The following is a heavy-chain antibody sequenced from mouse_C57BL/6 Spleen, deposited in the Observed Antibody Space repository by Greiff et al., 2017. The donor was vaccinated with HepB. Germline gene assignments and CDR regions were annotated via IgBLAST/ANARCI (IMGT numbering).Heavy chain of an antibody. J-gene: IGHJ2*01. CDR3: ARGGDYDGYYFDY. V-gene: IGHV1-26*01. D-gene: IGHD2-3*01. CDR1: GYTFTDYY. Sequence: VQLQQSGPELVKPGASVKISCKASGYTFTDYYMNWVKQSHGKSLEWIGDINPNNGGTSYNQKLKGKATLTVDKSSSTAYMELRSLPSEDSAVYYCARGGDYDGYYFDYWGQGTTLTVSS. CDR2: INPNNGGT.